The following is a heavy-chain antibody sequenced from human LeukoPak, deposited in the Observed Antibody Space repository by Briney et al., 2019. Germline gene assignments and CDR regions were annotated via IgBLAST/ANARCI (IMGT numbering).Heavy chain of an antibody. D-gene: IGHD3-22*01. Sequence: GGSLRLSCAASGFTVSSNYMSWVRQAPGKGLEWVSVIYSGGSTYYADSVKGRFTISRDNSKNTLYLQMYSLRAEDTAVYYCARDDPYDSSGYCFDYWGQGTLVTVSS. V-gene: IGHV3-53*01. CDR1: GFTVSSNY. CDR3: ARDDPYDSSGYCFDY. J-gene: IGHJ4*02. CDR2: IYSGGST.